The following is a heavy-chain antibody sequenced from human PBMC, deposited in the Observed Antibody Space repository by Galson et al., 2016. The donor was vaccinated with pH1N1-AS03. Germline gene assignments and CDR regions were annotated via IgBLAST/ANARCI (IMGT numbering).Heavy chain of an antibody. V-gene: IGHV3-23*01. J-gene: IGHJ6*02. Sequence: SLRLSCATSGFTFTDFAVRWVRQAPGRGLEWVSATSSSGGSTYHAESVKGRFTISRDYSKNTVDLQMNSLRAEDTAGYYCAKDRNDYRLHYFSGSDVWGQGTTVIVSS. CDR1: GFTFTDFA. CDR3: AKDRNDYRLHYFSGSDV. CDR2: TSSSGGST. D-gene: IGHD1-1*01.